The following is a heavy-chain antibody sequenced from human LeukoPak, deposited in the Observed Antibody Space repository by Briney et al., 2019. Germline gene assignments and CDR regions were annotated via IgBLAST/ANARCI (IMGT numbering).Heavy chain of an antibody. D-gene: IGHD2-2*02. CDR3: AREARVVPAAIYEGGFDY. CDR1: GFTFSSYS. V-gene: IGHV3-21*01. J-gene: IGHJ4*02. Sequence: GGSLRLSCAASGFTFSSYSMNWVRQAPGKGLEWVSSISSSSSYIYYADSVKGRFTISRDNAKNSLYLQMNSLRAEHTAVYYCAREARVVPAAIYEGGFDYWGQGTLVTVSS. CDR2: ISSSSSYI.